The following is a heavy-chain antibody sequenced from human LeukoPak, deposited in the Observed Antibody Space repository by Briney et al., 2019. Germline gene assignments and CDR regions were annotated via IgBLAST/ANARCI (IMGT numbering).Heavy chain of an antibody. CDR2: INHSGST. D-gene: IGHD6-6*01. V-gene: IGHV4-34*01. CDR3: ARWKAARPYYYYGMDV. Sequence: SETLSLTCAVYGGSFSGYYWSWIRRPPGKGLEWIGEINHSGSTNYNPSLKSRVTISVDTSKNQFSLKLSSVTAADTAVYYCARWKAARPYYYYGMDVWGQGTTVTVSS. CDR1: GGSFSGYY. J-gene: IGHJ6*02.